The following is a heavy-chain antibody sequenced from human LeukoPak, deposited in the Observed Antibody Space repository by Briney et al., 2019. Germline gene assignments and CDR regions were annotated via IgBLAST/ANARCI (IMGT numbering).Heavy chain of an antibody. J-gene: IGHJ3*02. CDR2: IKPDGSEK. Sequence: PGGSLRPSCAASGFTFSHYWMRWVRQAPGKGLEWVANIKPDGSEKYYVDSVRGRFTISRDNAKNSLYLQMNSLRVEDTAVYYCVGDGYCSGGTCYSYKAFDIWGQGTMVSVSS. CDR3: VGDGYCSGGTCYSYKAFDI. D-gene: IGHD2-15*01. V-gene: IGHV3-7*01. CDR1: GFTFSHYW.